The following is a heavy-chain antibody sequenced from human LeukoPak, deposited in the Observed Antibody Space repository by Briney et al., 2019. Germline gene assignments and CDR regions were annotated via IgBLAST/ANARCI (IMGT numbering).Heavy chain of an antibody. CDR1: GFTFISYA. CDR3: AKVLGYCSGGSCSPMYYFDY. D-gene: IGHD2-15*01. V-gene: IGHV3-30*04. CDR2: ISFHGTDT. J-gene: IGHJ4*02. Sequence: GGSLRLSCAASGFTFISYAIHWVRQAPGKGLEWVAVISFHGTDTFYADSVKGRFTISRDNSKNTLYLQMNSLRAEDTAVYYCAKVLGYCSGGSCSPMYYFDYWGQGTLVTVSS.